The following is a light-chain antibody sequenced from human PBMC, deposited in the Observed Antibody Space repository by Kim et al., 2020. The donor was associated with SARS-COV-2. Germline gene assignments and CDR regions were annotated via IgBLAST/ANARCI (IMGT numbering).Light chain of an antibody. CDR1: RSTIGAGYE. J-gene: IGLJ2*01. CDR3: QSYDSSLSVV. Sequence: GEMVIPSCPVTRSTIGAGYEVHWYQQFPGAAPKVLIYRNAHRPSGVPDRFSGFRSGTSASLAISWLQAEDEADYYCQSYDSSLSVVFGGGTQLTVL. V-gene: IGLV1-40*01. CDR2: RNA.